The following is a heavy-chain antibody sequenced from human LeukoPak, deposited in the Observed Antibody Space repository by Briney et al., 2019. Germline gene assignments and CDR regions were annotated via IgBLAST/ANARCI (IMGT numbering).Heavy chain of an antibody. V-gene: IGHV3-7*01. D-gene: IGHD5-24*01. Sequence: GGSLRLSCAASGFTFSSCWMSWVRQAPGKGLEWVANIKQDGSEKYYVDSVKGRFTISRDNAKNSLYLQMNSLRAEDTAVYYCARKGRWLHPIDYWGQGTLVTVSS. CDR2: IKQDGSEK. CDR3: ARKGRWLHPIDY. CDR1: GFTFSSCW. J-gene: IGHJ4*02.